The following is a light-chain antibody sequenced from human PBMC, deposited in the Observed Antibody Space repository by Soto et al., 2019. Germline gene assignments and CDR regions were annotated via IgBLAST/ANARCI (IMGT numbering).Light chain of an antibody. J-gene: IGKJ5*01. V-gene: IGKV1-33*01. CDR3: QQYDNLPLT. CDR2: HAS. Sequence: IQMTQDPWGLAASVGDGVTITCHAPQHIRNYLSSYQQKPGKAPKLLIYHASTLETGVPSRFSGSGSGTDFTFTISSLQPEDFATYYCQQYDNLPLTFGQGTRLEI. CDR1: QHIRNY.